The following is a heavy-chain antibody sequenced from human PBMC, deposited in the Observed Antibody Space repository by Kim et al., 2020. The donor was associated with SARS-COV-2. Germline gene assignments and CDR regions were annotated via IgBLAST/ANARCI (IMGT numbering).Heavy chain of an antibody. Sequence: GGSLRLSCAASGFTLSSSNFNWVRQAPGRGPEWLSYIGDSSRSIILYASSVKGLFTTTRNNAKNSLLQQMSRLRAETTAAYCWVSRHSDGFWYFDVWGRG. J-gene: IGHJ2*01. CDR3: VSRHSDGFWYFDV. V-gene: IGHV3-48*03. CDR1: GFTLSSSN. D-gene: IGHD6-25*01. CDR2: IGDSSRSII.